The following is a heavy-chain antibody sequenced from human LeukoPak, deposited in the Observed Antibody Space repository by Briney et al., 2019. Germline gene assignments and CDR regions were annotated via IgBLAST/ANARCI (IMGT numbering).Heavy chain of an antibody. V-gene: IGHV4-34*01. J-gene: IGHJ5*02. CDR3: ARVPLYYYDSSGHP. CDR2: INHSGST. CDR1: GGSFSGYY. Sequence: SETLSLTCAVYGGSFSGYYWSWIRQPPGKGLEWIGEINHSGSTNYNPSLKSRVTISVDTSKNQFSLKLSSVTAADTAVYYCARVPLYYYDSSGHPWGQGTLVTVSS. D-gene: IGHD3-22*01.